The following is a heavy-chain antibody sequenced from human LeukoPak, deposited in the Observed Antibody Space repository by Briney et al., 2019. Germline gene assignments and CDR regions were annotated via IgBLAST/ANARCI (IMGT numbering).Heavy chain of an antibody. CDR2: INAGNGNT. Sequence: GASVKVSCKASGYTFTSYAMHWVRQAPGQRLEWMGWINAGNGNTKYSQEFQGRVTITRDTSASTAYMELSSLRSEDMAVYYCAILWREDYYDSSGYYAYWGQGTLVTVSS. V-gene: IGHV1-3*03. CDR3: AILWREDYYDSSGYYAY. D-gene: IGHD3-22*01. J-gene: IGHJ4*02. CDR1: GYTFTSYA.